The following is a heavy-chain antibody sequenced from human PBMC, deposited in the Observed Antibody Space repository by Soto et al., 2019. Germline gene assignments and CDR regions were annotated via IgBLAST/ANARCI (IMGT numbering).Heavy chain of an antibody. J-gene: IGHJ6*03. CDR1: GYTFTSYA. CDR2: INAGNGNT. V-gene: IGHV1-3*01. Sequence: QVQLVQSRAEVKKPGASVKVSCKASGYTFTSYAMHWVRQAPGQRLEWMGWINAGNGNTKYSQKFQGRVTITRDTSASTAYMELSSLRSEDTAVYYCARDEEAAAGNYYYYYMDVWGKGTTVTVSS. D-gene: IGHD6-13*01. CDR3: ARDEEAAAGNYYYYYMDV.